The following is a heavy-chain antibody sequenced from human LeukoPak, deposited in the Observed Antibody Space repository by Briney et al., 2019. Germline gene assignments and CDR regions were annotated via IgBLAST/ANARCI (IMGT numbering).Heavy chain of an antibody. J-gene: IGHJ4*02. D-gene: IGHD3-22*01. CDR3: ARGVNTDYYDSSGYFH. V-gene: IGHV1-24*01. CDR1: GYTLTELS. Sequence: ASVKVSCKVSGYTLTELSMHWVRQAPGKGLEWMGGFDPEDGETIYAQKFQGRVTMTEDTSTDTAYMELSSLRSEDTAVYYCARGVNTDYYDSSGYFHWGQGTLVTVSS. CDR2: FDPEDGET.